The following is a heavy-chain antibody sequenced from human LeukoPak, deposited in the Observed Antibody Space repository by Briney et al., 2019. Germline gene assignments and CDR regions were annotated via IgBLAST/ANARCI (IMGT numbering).Heavy chain of an antibody. D-gene: IGHD3-22*01. CDR2: INPNSGGT. V-gene: IGHV1-2*02. CDR1: GYFFTGYY. CDR3: ARGSYDSSDFEYFHH. J-gene: IGHJ1*01. Sequence: ASVKVSCKASGYFFTGYYMHWVRQAPGQGLEWMGWINPNSGGTNYAQKFQGRVTMTRDTSIGTAYMELNRLRSDDTAVYYCARGSYDSSDFEYFHHWGQGTLVTVSS.